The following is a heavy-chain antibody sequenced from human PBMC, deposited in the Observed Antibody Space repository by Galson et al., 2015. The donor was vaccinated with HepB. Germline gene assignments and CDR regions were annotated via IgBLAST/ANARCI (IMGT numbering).Heavy chain of an antibody. V-gene: IGHV3-11*06. D-gene: IGHD6-19*01. CDR2: ISSSSSYT. CDR3: ARDSLPVRGGIAVAGIDY. J-gene: IGHJ4*02. Sequence: SLRLSCAASGFTFSDYYMSWIRQAPGKGLEWVSYISSSSSYTNYADSVKGRFTISRDNAKNSLYLQMNSLRAEDTAVYYCARDSLPVRGGIAVAGIDYWGQGTLVTVSS. CDR1: GFTFSDYY.